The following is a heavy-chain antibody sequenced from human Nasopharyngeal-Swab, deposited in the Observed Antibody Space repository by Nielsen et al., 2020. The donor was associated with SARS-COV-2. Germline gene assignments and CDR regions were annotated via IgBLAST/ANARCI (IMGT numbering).Heavy chain of an antibody. Sequence: ASVKVSCKASGYTFTSYYMHWVRQAPGQGLEWMAIINPSGGSTSYAQKFQGRVTMTRDTSTDTAYMELSSLRSEDTAVYYCATEGPQDYDILTGDLNMNYWGQGTLVTVSS. J-gene: IGHJ4*02. V-gene: IGHV1-46*01. CDR1: GYTFTSYY. CDR2: INPSGGST. CDR3: ATEGPQDYDILTGDLNMNY. D-gene: IGHD3-9*01.